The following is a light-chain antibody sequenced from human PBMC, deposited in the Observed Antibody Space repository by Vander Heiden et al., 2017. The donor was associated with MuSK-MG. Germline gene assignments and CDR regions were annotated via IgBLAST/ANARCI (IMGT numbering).Light chain of an antibody. J-gene: IGKJ4*01. Sequence: DIRMTQSPPSLSASVGDRVTLSCRSSQTISSYVNWYQVKPREAPKLLIYAASNLHSGVPSRFSGSGSGTDFTLTISSLQPEDFATYYCQQAYSTPYTFGGGTKVEIK. CDR2: AAS. V-gene: IGKV1-39*01. CDR3: QQAYSTPYT. CDR1: QTISSY.